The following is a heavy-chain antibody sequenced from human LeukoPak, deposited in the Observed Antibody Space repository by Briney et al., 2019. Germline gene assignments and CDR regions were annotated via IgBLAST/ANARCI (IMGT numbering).Heavy chain of an antibody. CDR3: ARDGGIGGYSYGFDAFDI. D-gene: IGHD5-18*01. Sequence: SLKVSCKASGGTFSSYAISWVRQAPGQGLEWMGRIIPIFGTANYAQKFQGRVTITTDESTSTAYMELSSLRSEDTAVYYCARDGGIGGYSYGFDAFDIWGQGTMVTVSS. J-gene: IGHJ3*02. CDR2: IIPIFGTA. V-gene: IGHV1-69*05. CDR1: GGTFSSYA.